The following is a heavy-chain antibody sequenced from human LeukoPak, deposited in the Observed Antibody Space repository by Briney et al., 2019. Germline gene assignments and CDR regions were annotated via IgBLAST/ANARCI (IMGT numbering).Heavy chain of an antibody. J-gene: IGHJ3*02. CDR3: ARDSFGSGWFGDAFDI. CDR1: GFTFSSYE. D-gene: IGHD6-19*01. CDR2: ISSSGSTI. V-gene: IGHV3-48*03. Sequence: GGSLRLSCAASGFTFSSYEMNWVRQAPGKGLEWFSYISSSGSTIYYADSVKGRFTISRDNAKNSLYLQMNSLRAEDTAVYYCARDSFGSGWFGDAFDIWGQGTMVTVSS.